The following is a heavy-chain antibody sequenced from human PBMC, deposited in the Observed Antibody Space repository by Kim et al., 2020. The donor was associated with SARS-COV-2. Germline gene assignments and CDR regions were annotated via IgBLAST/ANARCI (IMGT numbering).Heavy chain of an antibody. CDR3: AKDTYYYDSSGGMDV. Sequence: GGSLRLSYAASGFTFSSYGMHWVRQAPGKGLEWVAVISYDGSNKYYADSVKGRFTISRDNSKNTLYLQMNSLRAEDTAVYYCAKDTYYYDSSGGMDVWGQGTTVTVSS. D-gene: IGHD3-22*01. CDR2: ISYDGSNK. CDR1: GFTFSSYG. V-gene: IGHV3-30*18. J-gene: IGHJ6*02.